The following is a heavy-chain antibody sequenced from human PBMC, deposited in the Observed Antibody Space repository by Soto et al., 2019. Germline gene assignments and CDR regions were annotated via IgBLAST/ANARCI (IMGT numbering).Heavy chain of an antibody. V-gene: IGHV3-30-3*01. CDR3: ARDGSSSWRGGLDV. CDR1: GFTFSSYA. Sequence: QVQLVESGGGVVQPGRSLRLSCAASGFTFSSYAMHWVRQAPGKGLEWVAVISYDGSNKYYADSVKGRFTISRDNSKNTLYRQMNSLRGEDTAVYYCARDGSSSWRGGLDVWGQGTTVTVSS. D-gene: IGHD6-13*01. J-gene: IGHJ6*02. CDR2: ISYDGSNK.